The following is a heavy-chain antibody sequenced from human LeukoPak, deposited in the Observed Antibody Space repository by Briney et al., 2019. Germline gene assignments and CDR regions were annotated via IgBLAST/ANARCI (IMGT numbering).Heavy chain of an antibody. CDR2: IYYSGST. D-gene: IGHD5-18*01. CDR1: GGSISSTSYY. J-gene: IGHJ4*02. CDR3: ARGRPTWIQLRVQPTYYFDY. V-gene: IGHV4-39*07. Sequence: PSETLSLTCTVSGGSISSTSYYWGWIRQPPGKGLEWIGSIYYSGSTYYNPSLKSRVTISVDTSKNQFSLKLSSVTAADTAVYYCARGRPTWIQLRVQPTYYFDYWGQGTLVTVSS.